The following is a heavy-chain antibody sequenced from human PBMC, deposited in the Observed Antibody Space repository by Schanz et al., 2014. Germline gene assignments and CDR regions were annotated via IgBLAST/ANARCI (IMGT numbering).Heavy chain of an antibody. D-gene: IGHD6-19*01. CDR3: ARENTAVAGMPRVMDV. V-gene: IGHV1-2*06. CDR2: INPNSGGT. J-gene: IGHJ6*02. CDR1: GYTFTDYY. Sequence: QVQLVQSGAEVKKLGASVKVSCKASGYTFTDYYMHWVRQAPGQGLEWMGRINPNSGGTNYAQKFQGRVNMTRDTSISAAYMEMSRLTSDDTAVFFCARENTAVAGMPRVMDVWGQGTTVTVTS.